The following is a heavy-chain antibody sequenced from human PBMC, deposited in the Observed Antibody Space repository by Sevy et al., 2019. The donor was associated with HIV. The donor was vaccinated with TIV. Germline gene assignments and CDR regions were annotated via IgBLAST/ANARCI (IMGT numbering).Heavy chain of an antibody. CDR1: GFTFSSYG. CDR2: ISYDGSNI. D-gene: IGHD6-13*01. Sequence: GGSLRLSCAASGFTFSSYGMHWVRQAPGKGLEWVALISYDGSNIYYADSVKGRFSISRDNSKKTLFLQMNSLRAEDTALYYCVRAIAAAGSFWGQGTLVTVSS. V-gene: IGHV3-33*05. J-gene: IGHJ4*02. CDR3: VRAIAAAGSF.